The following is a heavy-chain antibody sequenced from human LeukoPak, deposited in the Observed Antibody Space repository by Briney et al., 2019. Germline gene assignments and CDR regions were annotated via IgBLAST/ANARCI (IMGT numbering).Heavy chain of an antibody. CDR1: GFSVSSNY. CDR3: AIGGSHIVAIPTHYFDY. Sequence: GGSLRLSCAASGFSVSSNYLSWVRQAPGKGLEWVSVIYSDDRTYYADSVKGRFTISRDNSKNTLYLQMNSLRAEDTAVYYCAIGGSHIVAIPTHYFDYWGQGTLVTVSS. V-gene: IGHV3-53*01. J-gene: IGHJ4*02. D-gene: IGHD3-22*01. CDR2: IYSDDRT.